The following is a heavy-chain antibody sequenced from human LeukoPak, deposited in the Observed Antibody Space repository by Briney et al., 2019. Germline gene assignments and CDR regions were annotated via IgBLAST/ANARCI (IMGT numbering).Heavy chain of an antibody. CDR2: IHDNGDS. Sequence: SETLSLTCTVSGGSISGYFWSWVRRPAGKGLEWIGRIHDNGDSNHNPSLKSRVTMALDTSRNQVSLKLTSVTAADTAVYYCARLGSGGQNWFDPWGQGTLVTVSS. J-gene: IGHJ5*02. CDR3: ARLGSGGQNWFDP. D-gene: IGHD6-19*01. V-gene: IGHV4-4*07. CDR1: GGSISGYF.